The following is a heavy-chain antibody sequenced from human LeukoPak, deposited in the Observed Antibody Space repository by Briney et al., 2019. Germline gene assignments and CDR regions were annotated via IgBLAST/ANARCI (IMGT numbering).Heavy chain of an antibody. CDR3: ARQGGGSLDY. J-gene: IGHJ4*02. D-gene: IGHD2-15*01. CDR1: GGSISSSSYY. CDR2: IYYSGGT. V-gene: IGHV4-39*01. Sequence: PSETLSLTCTVSGGSISSSSYYWGWIRQPPGKGLEWIGSIYYSGGTYYNPSLKSRVTISVDTSKNQFSLKLSSVTAADMAVYYCARQGGGSLDYWGQGTLVTVSS.